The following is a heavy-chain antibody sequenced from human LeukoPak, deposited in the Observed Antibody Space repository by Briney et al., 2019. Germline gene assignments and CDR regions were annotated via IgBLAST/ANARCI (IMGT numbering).Heavy chain of an antibody. V-gene: IGHV5-51*01. D-gene: IGHD3-16*01. CDR3: ARRTLGTYYFDY. J-gene: IGHJ4*02. CDR2: IYPGESET. Sequence: GESLKISCKASGNRFTSYWIAWVRQMPGKGLEWMGIIYPGESETRYSPSFQGHITISADKSISTAYLQWSSLKASDTAMYYCARRTLGTYYFDYWGQGTLVTVSS. CDR1: GNRFTSYW.